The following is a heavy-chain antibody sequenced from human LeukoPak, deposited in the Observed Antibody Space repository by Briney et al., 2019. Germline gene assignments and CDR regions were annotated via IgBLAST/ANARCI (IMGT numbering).Heavy chain of an antibody. CDR1: GFTFSSYA. CDR2: ISGSGGST. CDR3: AKVPYGSGRSNWFDP. J-gene: IGHJ5*02. D-gene: IGHD3-10*01. V-gene: IGHV3-23*01. Sequence: GGSLRPSCAASGFTFSSYAMSWVRQAPGKGLEWVSAISGSGGSTYYADSVKGRFTISRDNSKNTLYLQMNSLRAEDTAVYYCAKVPYGSGRSNWFDPWGQGTLVTVSS.